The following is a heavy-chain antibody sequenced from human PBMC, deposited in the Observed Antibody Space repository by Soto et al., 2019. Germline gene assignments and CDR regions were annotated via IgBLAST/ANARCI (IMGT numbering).Heavy chain of an antibody. D-gene: IGHD3-9*01. J-gene: IGHJ4*02. CDR2: ISSSSSTI. CDR1: GFTFSSYS. Sequence: GSLRLSCAASGFTFSSYSMNWVRQAPGKGLEWVSYISSSSSTIYYADSVKGRFTISRDNAKNSLYVKMNSLRDEDTAVYYCARDPDQYYDILTGYYTLYYFDYWGQGTLVTVSS. CDR3: ARDPDQYYDILTGYYTLYYFDY. V-gene: IGHV3-48*02.